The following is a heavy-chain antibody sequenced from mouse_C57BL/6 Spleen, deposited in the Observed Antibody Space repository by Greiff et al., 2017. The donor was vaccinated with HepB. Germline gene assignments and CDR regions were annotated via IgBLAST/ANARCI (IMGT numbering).Heavy chain of an antibody. CDR3: ASEGGPFDY. J-gene: IGHJ2*01. D-gene: IGHD1-1*02. CDR2: ISDGGSYT. V-gene: IGHV5-4*03. Sequence: EVKLVESGGGLVKPGGSLKLSCAASGFTFSSYAMSWVRQTPEKRLEWVATISDGGSYTYYPDNVKGRFTISRDNAKNNLYLQMSHLKSEDTAMYYCASEGGPFDYWGQGTTLTVSS. CDR1: GFTFSSYA.